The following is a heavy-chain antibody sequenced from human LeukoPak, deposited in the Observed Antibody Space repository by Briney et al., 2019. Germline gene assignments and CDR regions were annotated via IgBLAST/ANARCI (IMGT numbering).Heavy chain of an antibody. Sequence: GGSLRLSCAASGFTFDVYAMHWVRQAPGKGLEWVSLISGDGGSTYYADSVKGRFTISRDNSKNSLYLQMNSLRTEDTALYYCAKDHPLYYYDSSGYYDYWGQGTLVTVSS. J-gene: IGHJ4*02. D-gene: IGHD3-22*01. V-gene: IGHV3-43*02. CDR2: ISGDGGST. CDR1: GFTFDVYA. CDR3: AKDHPLYYYDSSGYYDY.